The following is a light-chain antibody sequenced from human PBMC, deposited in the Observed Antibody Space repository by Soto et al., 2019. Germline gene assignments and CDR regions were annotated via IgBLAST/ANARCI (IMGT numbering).Light chain of an antibody. CDR2: DAS. CDR1: QTVYNN. CDR3: QQYNIWPPKFI. V-gene: IGKV3-15*01. Sequence: DIVMTQSPATLSASPGETVTLSCRASQTVYNNLAWYQQKPGQAPRLLIFDASTRATGLPARFSGSGSGTEFTLTISSLQSEDFAVYYCQQYNIWPPKFIFGQATKLEI. J-gene: IGKJ2*01.